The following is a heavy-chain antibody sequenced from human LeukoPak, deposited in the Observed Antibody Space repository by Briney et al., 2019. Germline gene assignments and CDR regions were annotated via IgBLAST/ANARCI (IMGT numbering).Heavy chain of an antibody. D-gene: IGHD3-3*01. CDR2: IYTSGST. CDR1: GGSISSYY. V-gene: IGHV4-4*07. CDR3: ARDFLEWLSPSYYGMDV. Sequence: SETLSLTCTVSGGSISSYYWSWIRQPAGKGLEWIGRIYTSGSTNYNPYLKSRVTMSVDTSKNQFSLKLSSVTAADTAVYYCARDFLEWLSPSYYGMDVWGQGTTVTVSS. J-gene: IGHJ6*02.